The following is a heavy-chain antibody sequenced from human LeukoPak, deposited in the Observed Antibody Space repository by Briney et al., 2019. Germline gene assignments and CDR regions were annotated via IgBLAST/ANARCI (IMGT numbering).Heavy chain of an antibody. J-gene: IGHJ4*02. CDR1: GGSISSGSYY. V-gene: IGHV4-61*02. CDR3: AREREEPSYDFWSGYLGYYFDY. CDR2: IYTSGST. Sequence: PSETLSLTCTVSGGSISSGSYYWSWIRQPAGKGLEWIGRIYTSGSTNYNPSLKSRVTISVDTSKNQFSLKLSSVTAADTAVYYCAREREEPSYDFWSGYLGYYFDYWGQGTLVTVSS. D-gene: IGHD3-3*01.